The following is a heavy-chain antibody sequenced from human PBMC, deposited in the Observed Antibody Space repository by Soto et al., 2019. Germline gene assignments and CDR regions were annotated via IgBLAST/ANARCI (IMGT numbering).Heavy chain of an antibody. Sequence: QVQLVESGGGVVQPGRSLRLSCAASAFTFSSYGMHWVRQAPGKGLEWVAVIWYDGSNKYYADSVKGRFTISRDNSKNTMYLQMNSLRAEDTAVSYCARGLVVAASGVFDIWGQGTMVTVSS. CDR3: ARGLVVAASGVFDI. CDR1: AFTFSSYG. J-gene: IGHJ3*02. D-gene: IGHD2-15*01. V-gene: IGHV3-33*01. CDR2: IWYDGSNK.